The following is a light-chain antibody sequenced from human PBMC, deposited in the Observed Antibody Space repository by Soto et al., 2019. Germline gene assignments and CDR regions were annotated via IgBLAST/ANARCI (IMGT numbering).Light chain of an antibody. CDR3: QQSYSMPLT. CDR2: AAS. J-gene: IGKJ5*01. Sequence: DIQMTQSPSSLSASVGDRVTISFRASQVISGLLNWFQQKPGKAPRLLIYAASTLQSGVPSRFSGGASGKDFTLTISSLQPEDFGTYYCQQSYSMPLTFGQGTRLAIK. V-gene: IGKV1-39*01. CDR1: QVISGL.